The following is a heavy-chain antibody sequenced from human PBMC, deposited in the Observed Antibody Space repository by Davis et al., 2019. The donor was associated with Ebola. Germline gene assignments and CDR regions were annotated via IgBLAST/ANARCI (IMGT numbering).Heavy chain of an antibody. Sequence: AASVKVSCKASGGTFSSYTISWVRQAPGQGLEWMGRIIPIIGIANYAQKFQGRVTITRDTSASTAYMELSSLRSEDTAVYYCARGAWLALDYWGQGTLVTVSS. CDR3: ARGAWLALDY. CDR1: GGTFSSYT. D-gene: IGHD6-19*01. J-gene: IGHJ4*02. V-gene: IGHV1-69*02. CDR2: IIPIIGIA.